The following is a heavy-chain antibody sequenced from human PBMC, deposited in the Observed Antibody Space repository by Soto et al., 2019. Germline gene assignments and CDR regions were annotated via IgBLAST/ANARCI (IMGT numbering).Heavy chain of an antibody. Sequence: PSETLSLTCDVSGYSISSGYYWGWIRQPPGKGLEWIGIIYNTGGTYSNPSLKSRVTISAETSKNQVSLILRSVTAADTAVYYCARCTRRAGKECDYCGQGKRGTASS. CDR3: ARCTRRAGKECDY. J-gene: IGHJ4*02. D-gene: IGHD1-1*01. CDR1: GYSISSGYY. CDR2: IYNTGGT. V-gene: IGHV4-38-2*01.